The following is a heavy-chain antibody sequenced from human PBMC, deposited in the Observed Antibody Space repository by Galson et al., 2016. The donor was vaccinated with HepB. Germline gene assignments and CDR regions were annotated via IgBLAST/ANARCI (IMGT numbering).Heavy chain of an antibody. D-gene: IGHD6-19*01. CDR3: VQEWLALDY. J-gene: IGHJ4*02. V-gene: IGHV3-74*01. Sequence: SLRLSCAASGFTFSSYWMHWVRQAPGKGLVWVSPINTDGTSTFYADSVKGRFTISRDNAKNTLYLQMNSLRAEDTAVYYCVQEWLALDYWGQGTLVTVSS. CDR2: INTDGTST. CDR1: GFTFSSYW.